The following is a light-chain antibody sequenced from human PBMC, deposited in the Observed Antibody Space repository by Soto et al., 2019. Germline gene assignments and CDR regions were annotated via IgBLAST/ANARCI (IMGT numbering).Light chain of an antibody. CDR1: SSDVGGYNY. CDR2: DVT. CDR3: CSYAGGYTFGV. Sequence: QSALTQPRSVSGSPGQSLTISCTGTSSDVGGYNYVSWYQQHPGKAPKLMIYDVTKRPSGVHDRFSGSKSGNPASLTISGLQAEDEADYYCCSYAGGYTFGVFGGGTKLTVL. V-gene: IGLV2-11*01. J-gene: IGLJ2*01.